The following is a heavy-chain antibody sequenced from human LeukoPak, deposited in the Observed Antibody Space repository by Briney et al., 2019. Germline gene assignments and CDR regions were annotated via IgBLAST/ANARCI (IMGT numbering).Heavy chain of an antibody. Sequence: GESLKISCEGSGYSFISYWIGWVRQMPGKGLEWMGIIYPGDSDTRYSPSFQGQATISADKSTSTAYLQWSGLKASDSAMYYCARHGRGSCSGGSCYHQDYWGQGTLVTVSS. CDR1: GYSFISYW. J-gene: IGHJ4*02. D-gene: IGHD2-15*01. V-gene: IGHV5-51*01. CDR3: ARHGRGSCSGGSCYHQDY. CDR2: IYPGDSDT.